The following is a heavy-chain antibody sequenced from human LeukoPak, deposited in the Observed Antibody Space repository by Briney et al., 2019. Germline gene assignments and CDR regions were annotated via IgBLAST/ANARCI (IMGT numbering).Heavy chain of an antibody. V-gene: IGHV4-30-4*08. CDR2: IYYSGST. CDR3: ARGPPEENDYGDYADY. D-gene: IGHD4-17*01. CDR1: GGSISIGDYY. J-gene: IGHJ4*02. Sequence: PSQTLSLTCTVSGGSISIGDYYWSWIRQPPGKGLEWIGYIYYSGSTYYNPSLKSRVTISVDTSKNQFSLKLSSVTAADTAVYYCARGPPEENDYGDYADYWGQGTLVTVSS.